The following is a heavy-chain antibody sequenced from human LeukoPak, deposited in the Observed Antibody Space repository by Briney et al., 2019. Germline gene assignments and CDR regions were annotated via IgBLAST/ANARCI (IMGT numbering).Heavy chain of an antibody. CDR2: ISAYNGNT. V-gene: IGHV1-18*01. CDR3: ARTPPLSPGDLNWFDP. CDR1: GYIFTSYG. D-gene: IGHD7-27*01. J-gene: IGHJ5*02. Sequence: GASVKVSCKASGYIFTSYGISWVRQAPGQGLEWMGWISAYNGNTNYAQKLQGRVTMTTDTSTSTAYMELRSLRSDDTAVYYCARTPPLSPGDLNWFDPWGQGTLVTVSS.